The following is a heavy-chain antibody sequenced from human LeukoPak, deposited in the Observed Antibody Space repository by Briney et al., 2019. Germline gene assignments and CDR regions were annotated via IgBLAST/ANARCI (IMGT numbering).Heavy chain of an antibody. Sequence: GASVKVSCKASGYTFTSYYMHWVRQAPGQGLEWMGIINPSGGSTSYAQKFQGRVTMTRDTSTGTVYMELSSLRSEDTAVYYCAREMGLEMATIHGSPPDYWGQGTLVTVSS. D-gene: IGHD5-24*01. CDR2: INPSGGST. CDR1: GYTFTSYY. V-gene: IGHV1-46*01. CDR3: AREMGLEMATIHGSPPDY. J-gene: IGHJ4*02.